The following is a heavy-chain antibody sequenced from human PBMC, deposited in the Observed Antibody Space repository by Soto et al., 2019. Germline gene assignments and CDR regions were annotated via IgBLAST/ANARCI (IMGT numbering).Heavy chain of an antibody. CDR1: GGSISSYY. CDR3: ARALILTGYYIHDAFAI. Sequence: SETLSLTCTVSGGSISSYYWSWIRQPPGKGLEWIGYIYYSGSTNYNPSLKSRVTISVDTSKNQFSLKLRSVTAADTAVYYCARALILTGYYIHDAFAIWGRGTMVTVSS. D-gene: IGHD3-9*01. CDR2: IYYSGST. J-gene: IGHJ3*02. V-gene: IGHV4-59*01.